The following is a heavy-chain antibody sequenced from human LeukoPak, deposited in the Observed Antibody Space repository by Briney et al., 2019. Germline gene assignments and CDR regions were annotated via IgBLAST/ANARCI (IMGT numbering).Heavy chain of an antibody. V-gene: IGHV3-11*01. D-gene: IGHD5-12*01. CDR2: ISSSGSTI. J-gene: IGHJ4*02. CDR3: ARVRDYGGYDFYFDY. CDR1: EFTFSDYY. Sequence: GGSLRLSCAASEFTFSDYYMSWIRQAPGKGLEWVSYISSSGSTIYYADSVKGRFTISRDNAKNSLYLQMNSLRAEDTAVYYCARVRDYGGYDFYFDYWGQGTLVTVSS.